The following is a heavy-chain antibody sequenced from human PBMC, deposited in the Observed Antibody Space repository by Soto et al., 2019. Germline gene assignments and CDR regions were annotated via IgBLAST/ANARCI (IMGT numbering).Heavy chain of an antibody. CDR3: AKPLTSGWPRYYYYGVDV. Sequence: QSGGSLRLSCIASGFAFSDSAFNWVRQAPGKGLEWVSTISTNGANTYYTDSVKGRFTISRDNSRNTLFLQMHSLRAEDTALYYCAKPLTSGWPRYYYYGVDVWGQGTTVTVSS. CDR2: ISTNGANT. CDR1: GFAFSDSA. J-gene: IGHJ6*02. D-gene: IGHD6-19*01. V-gene: IGHV3-23*01.